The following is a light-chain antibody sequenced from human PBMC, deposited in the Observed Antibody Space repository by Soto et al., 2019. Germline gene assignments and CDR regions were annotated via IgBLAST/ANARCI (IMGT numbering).Light chain of an antibody. V-gene: IGKV3-11*01. CDR1: QSVSSY. J-gene: IGKJ3*01. Sequence: EIVLTQSPATLSLSPGERATLSCRASQSVSSYLAWYQQKPGQAPRLLIYDASNRATGIPARLSGSGSGTDFTLTISSLEPEDCAVYYCQQRSNWLVTDGPGTKVYIK. CDR3: QQRSNWLVT. CDR2: DAS.